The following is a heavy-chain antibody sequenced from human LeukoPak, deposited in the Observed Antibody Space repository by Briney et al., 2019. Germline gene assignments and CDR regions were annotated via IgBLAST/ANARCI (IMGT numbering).Heavy chain of an antibody. Sequence: GGSLRLSCAASGFTFDDYAMHWVRQAPGKGLEWVSGVTWNSGRIGYADSVKGRFTISRDNAKNSLYLQMNNLRAEDTAFYYCTKDISASGNYGMDVWGQGTTVTVFS. CDR1: GFTFDDYA. CDR3: TKDISASGNYGMDV. J-gene: IGHJ6*02. CDR2: VTWNSGRI. V-gene: IGHV3-9*01. D-gene: IGHD3-10*01.